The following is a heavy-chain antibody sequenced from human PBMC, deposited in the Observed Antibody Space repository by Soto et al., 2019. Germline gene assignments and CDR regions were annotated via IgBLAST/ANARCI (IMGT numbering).Heavy chain of an antibody. D-gene: IGHD2-15*01. CDR2: ITGSGDTT. CDR1: RFTFSTYA. Sequence: PGGSLRLSCAASRFTFSTYAMSWVRQAPGKGLEWVSAITGSGDTTYYAASVKGRSTISRANSKNTPFLQINSLRAEDTAIFYCAKETLLNWFDAWGQGTQVTVSS. J-gene: IGHJ5*01. V-gene: IGHV3-23*01. CDR3: AKETLLNWFDA.